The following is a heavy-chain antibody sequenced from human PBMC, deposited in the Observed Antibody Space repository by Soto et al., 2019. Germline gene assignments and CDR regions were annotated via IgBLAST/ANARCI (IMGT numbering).Heavy chain of an antibody. CDR2: IKHDGSEK. CDR3: ARGGSWGPDF. Sequence: EVQLVESGGDLAQPGGSLRLSCAASGFTFSDFWMSWVRQAPGKGLDWVANIKHDGSEKYYVDSVEGRFTISRDNTKDSLYLQMNSLRAEDTAVYYCARGGSWGPDFWGQGTLVTVSS. CDR1: GFTFSDFW. D-gene: IGHD2-15*01. V-gene: IGHV3-7*01. J-gene: IGHJ4*02.